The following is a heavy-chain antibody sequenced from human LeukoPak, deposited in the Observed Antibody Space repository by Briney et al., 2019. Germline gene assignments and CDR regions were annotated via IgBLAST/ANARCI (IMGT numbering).Heavy chain of an antibody. Sequence: GESLKISCKGSGYSFTSYWSGWVRQMPWKGLEWMGIIYPGDSDTRYSPSFQGQVTISADKSISTAYLQWSSLKASDTAMYYCARGKGLGEYSSSAGADYWGQGTLVTVSS. D-gene: IGHD6-6*01. J-gene: IGHJ4*02. CDR1: GYSFTSYW. CDR2: IYPGDSDT. CDR3: ARGKGLGEYSSSAGADY. V-gene: IGHV5-51*01.